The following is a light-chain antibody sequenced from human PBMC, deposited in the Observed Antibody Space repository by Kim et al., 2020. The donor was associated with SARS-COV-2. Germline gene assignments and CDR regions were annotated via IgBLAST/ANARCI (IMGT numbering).Light chain of an antibody. J-gene: IGKJ4*01. CDR3: QQYDKWPLT. Sequence: VSPGERVTLSCRPSQSVSTKLAWYQHKPGQAPRLLIHCASSRATGVPARFTGSGSGTEFTLTISTLQSEDFVLYYCQQYDKWPLTFGGGTKVDIK. CDR2: CAS. V-gene: IGKV3-15*01. CDR1: QSVSTK.